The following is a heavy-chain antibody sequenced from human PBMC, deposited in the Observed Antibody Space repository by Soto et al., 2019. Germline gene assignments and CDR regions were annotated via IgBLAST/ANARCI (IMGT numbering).Heavy chain of an antibody. CDR1: GFTFSNAW. V-gene: IGHV3-15*07. CDR3: TTGPYSGSYHSIDC. J-gene: IGHJ4*02. Sequence: EVQLVESGGGLVKPGGSLRLSCVASGFTFSNAWMNWVRQAPGKGLEWVGRIKSKTDGGTTDYVAPVKGRFTMSRDDSKNTLYLQRNSLKIEDTAVYYCTTGPYSGSYHSIDCWGQGTLVTVSS. CDR2: IKSKTDGGTT. D-gene: IGHD1-26*01.